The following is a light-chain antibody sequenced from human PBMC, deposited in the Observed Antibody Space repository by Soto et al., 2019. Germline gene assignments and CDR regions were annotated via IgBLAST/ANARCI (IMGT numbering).Light chain of an antibody. V-gene: IGKV3-15*01. CDR3: QQYNVWPLT. J-gene: IGKJ4*01. CDR2: VAS. CDR1: QSVSSN. Sequence: EIVMTQSPATLSVSPGERATLSCRASQSVSSNVAWYQQKPGQTPKLIIYVASTRATGIPARFSGSGSGTEFTLTISSLQSEDFAVYYCQQYNVWPLTFGGGTKVEFK.